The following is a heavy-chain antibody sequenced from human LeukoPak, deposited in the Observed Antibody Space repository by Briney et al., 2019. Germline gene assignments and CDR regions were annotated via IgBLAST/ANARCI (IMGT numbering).Heavy chain of an antibody. J-gene: IGHJ4*02. CDR2: MYYRGST. Sequence: SETLSLTCTVSGGSISSSGYYWGWIRQPPGKGLEWIGSMYYRGSTYYNPSPKSRVTMSVDTSKNQFSLKLSSVTAADTAVYYCARQGERWLPPPNFDYWGQGAQVTVSS. CDR1: GGSISSSGYY. CDR3: ARQGERWLPPPNFDY. V-gene: IGHV4-39*01. D-gene: IGHD5-24*01.